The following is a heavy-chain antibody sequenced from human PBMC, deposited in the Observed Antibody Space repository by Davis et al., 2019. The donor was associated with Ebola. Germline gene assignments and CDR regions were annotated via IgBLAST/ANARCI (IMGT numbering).Heavy chain of an antibody. CDR2: IDWDDDE. CDR1: GFSLSTSGLC. Sequence: SGPTLVKPTQTLTLTCTFSGFSLSTSGLCVTWIRQPPGKALEWLARIDWDDDEYYSTSLQARLTISKDTSKNQVVLTMTNMDPVDTATYYCAHSRREFSPDYFDYWGQGTLVTVSS. CDR3: AHSRREFSPDYFDY. V-gene: IGHV2-70*12. J-gene: IGHJ4*02. D-gene: IGHD3-10*01.